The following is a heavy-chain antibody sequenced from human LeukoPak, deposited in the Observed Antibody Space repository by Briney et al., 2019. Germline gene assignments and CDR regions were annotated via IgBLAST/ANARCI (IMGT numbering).Heavy chain of an antibody. D-gene: IGHD5-18*01. V-gene: IGHV3-23*01. CDR1: GFTVSSNY. Sequence: PGGSLRLSCAASGFTVSSNYMSWVRQAPGKGLEWVSAISGSGGSTYHADSVKGRFTISRDNSKNTLYLQMNSLRAEDTAVYYCAKEGQPFDYWGQGTLVTVSS. J-gene: IGHJ4*02. CDR3: AKEGQPFDY. CDR2: ISGSGGST.